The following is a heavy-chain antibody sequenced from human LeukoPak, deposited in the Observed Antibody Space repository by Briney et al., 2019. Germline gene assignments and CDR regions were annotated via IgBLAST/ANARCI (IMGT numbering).Heavy chain of an antibody. CDR3: AKGDGDDYGDYGDY. Sequence: GGSLRPSCAASGFTFSSYGMHWVRQAPGKGLEWVSGISWNSGSIGYADSVKGRFTISRDNAKNSLYLQMNSLRAEDTALYYCAKGDGDDYGDYGDYWGQGTLVTVSS. CDR1: GFTFSSYG. J-gene: IGHJ4*02. D-gene: IGHD4-17*01. CDR2: ISWNSGSI. V-gene: IGHV3-9*01.